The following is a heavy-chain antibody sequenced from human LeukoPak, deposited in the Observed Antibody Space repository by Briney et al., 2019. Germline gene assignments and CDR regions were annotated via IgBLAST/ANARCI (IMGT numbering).Heavy chain of an antibody. CDR1: GFTFSAYA. V-gene: IGHV3-11*06. CDR2: ISSSSSYT. J-gene: IGHJ4*02. CDR3: AREYVGYFDY. D-gene: IGHD2-8*01. Sequence: GGSLRLSCEASGFTFSAYAMTWVRQAPGKGLEWVSYISSSSSYTNYADSVKGRFTISRDNAKNSLYLQMNSLRAEDTAVYYCAREYVGYFDYWGQGTLVTVSS.